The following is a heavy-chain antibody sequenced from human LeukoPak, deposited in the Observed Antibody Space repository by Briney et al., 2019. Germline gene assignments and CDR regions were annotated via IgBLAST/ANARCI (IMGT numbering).Heavy chain of an antibody. CDR3: ARERSVGLGTSYYHYGVDV. Sequence: PSETLSLTCTVSGASISSSGSYWTWIRQHPGKGLEWIAFIYYTGSIYYNPSLQSRVTMSVDTSKNQFSLKLSSVTAADTAVYYCARERSVGLGTSYYHYGVDVWGQGTSVTVSS. J-gene: IGHJ6*02. V-gene: IGHV4-31*03. CDR1: GASISSSGSY. CDR2: IYYTGSI. D-gene: IGHD1-7*01.